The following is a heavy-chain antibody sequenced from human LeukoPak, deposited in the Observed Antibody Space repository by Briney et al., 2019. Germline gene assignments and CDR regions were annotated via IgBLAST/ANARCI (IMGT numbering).Heavy chain of an antibody. Sequence: GGSLRLSCAASGFTFSSNAMTWVRQSAGKGLEWVSSISGGGDSTFYEGSVKGRFTISRDNSKNTLHLEMNSLRDDDTAVYYCAKDRDGSARGYTHFDYWGQGTLVTVSS. J-gene: IGHJ4*02. D-gene: IGHD3-10*01. CDR3: AKDRDGSARGYTHFDY. CDR1: GFTFSSNA. V-gene: IGHV3-23*01. CDR2: ISGGGDST.